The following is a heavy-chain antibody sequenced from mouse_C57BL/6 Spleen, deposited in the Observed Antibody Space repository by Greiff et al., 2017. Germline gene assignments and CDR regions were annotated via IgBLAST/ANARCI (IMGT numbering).Heavy chain of an antibody. CDR1: GYTFTSYW. CDR2: INPSSGYT. D-gene: IGHD2-1*01. J-gene: IGHJ4*01. V-gene: IGHV1-7*01. CDR3: ARTGVGNYDAMDY. Sequence: VQLQQPGAELAKPGASVKLSCKASGYTFTSYWMHWVKQRPGQGLEWIGYINPSSGYTKYNQKFKDKATLTADKSSSTAYMQLSSLTYEDSAVYYCARTGVGNYDAMDYWGQGTSVTVSS.